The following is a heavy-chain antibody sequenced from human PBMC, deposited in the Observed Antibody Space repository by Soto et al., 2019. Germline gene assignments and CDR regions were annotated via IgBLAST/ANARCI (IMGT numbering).Heavy chain of an antibody. Sequence: QLQLQESGPGLVKPSETLSLTCTVSGGSISSSSYYWGWIRQPPGKGLEWIGSIYYSGSTYYNPSLKSRVTISVDTSKNQFSLKLSSVTAADTAVYYCARLYGDYSNGAFDIWGQGTMVTVSS. CDR2: IYYSGST. CDR1: GGSISSSSYY. D-gene: IGHD4-17*01. CDR3: ARLYGDYSNGAFDI. V-gene: IGHV4-39*01. J-gene: IGHJ3*02.